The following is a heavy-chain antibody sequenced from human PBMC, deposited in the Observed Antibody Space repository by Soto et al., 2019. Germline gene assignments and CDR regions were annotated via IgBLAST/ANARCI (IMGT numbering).Heavy chain of an antibody. CDR1: RFIFTNYV. D-gene: IGHD2-21*02. V-gene: IGHV3-23*01. CDR2: ITGSGDFT. CDR3: AKGAPCGGDCYSYLEY. J-gene: IGHJ4*02. Sequence: GGSLRLSCAASRFIFTNYVMTWVRQAPGKGLEWVSGITGSGDFTSYADSVRGRFTISRDNSKNTLYLQMNSLRIEDTALYYCAKGAPCGGDCYSYLEYWGQGALVTVSS.